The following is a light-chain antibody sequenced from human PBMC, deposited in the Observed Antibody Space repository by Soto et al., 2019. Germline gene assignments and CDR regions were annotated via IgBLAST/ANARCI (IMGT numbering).Light chain of an antibody. J-gene: IGLJ1*01. Sequence: QSVLTQPASVSGSPGQSITISCTGASSDVGNYNYVSWYQQHPGKAPKLIIYDVSNRPSGVSNRFSGSKSGHTASLTISGLQAEDEADYYCSSYTSSTTLYVFGTGTKVTVL. CDR1: SSDVGNYNY. CDR2: DVS. V-gene: IGLV2-14*03. CDR3: SSYTSSTTLYV.